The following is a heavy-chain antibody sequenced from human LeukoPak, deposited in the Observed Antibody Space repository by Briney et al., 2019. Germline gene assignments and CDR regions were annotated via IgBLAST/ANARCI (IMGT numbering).Heavy chain of an antibody. Sequence: PSETLSLTCTVSGGSISSYYWSWIRQPPGKGLEWIGYIYYSGSTNYSPSLKSRVTISVDTSKNQFSLKLSSVTAADTAVYYCAREGVGWELPYYYYYMDVWGKGTTVTVSS. D-gene: IGHD1-26*01. CDR1: GGSISSYY. CDR2: IYYSGST. J-gene: IGHJ6*03. V-gene: IGHV4-59*01. CDR3: AREGVGWELPYYYYYMDV.